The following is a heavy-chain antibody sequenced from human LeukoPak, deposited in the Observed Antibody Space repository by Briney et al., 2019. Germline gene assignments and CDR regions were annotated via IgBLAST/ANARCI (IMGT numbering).Heavy chain of an antibody. CDR1: GYTFTSYD. J-gene: IGHJ4*02. V-gene: IGHV1-8*01. Sequence: GASVKVSCKASGYTFTSYDINWVRQATGQGLEWMGWMNPNSGNTGYAQKFQGRVTMTRNTSISTAYMELSSLRSEDTAVYYCATSRQVWWLQPFDYWGQGTLVTVSS. CDR3: ATSRQVWWLQPFDY. CDR2: MNPNSGNT. D-gene: IGHD1-26*01.